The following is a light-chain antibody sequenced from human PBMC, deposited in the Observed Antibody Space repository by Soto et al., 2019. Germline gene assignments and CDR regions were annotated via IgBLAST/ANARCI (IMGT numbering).Light chain of an antibody. CDR1: SGDVGAYNF. CDR3: GSYTTSNTMI. CDR2: DVS. V-gene: IGLV2-14*01. J-gene: IGLJ2*01. Sequence: QSVLTQPASVSGSPGQSITISCAGTSGDVGAYNFVTWFQQHPGKVPKLIIYDVSDRPSGVSDRFSGSKSGNTASLTISGLLAEDEGDYYFGSYTTSNTMIFGGGTKVTVL.